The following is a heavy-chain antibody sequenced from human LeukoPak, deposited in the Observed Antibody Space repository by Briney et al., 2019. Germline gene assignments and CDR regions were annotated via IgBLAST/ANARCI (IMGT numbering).Heavy chain of an antibody. CDR2: ISDSGGST. CDR3: VRGYSFGPYGMDV. CDR1: GFPFSSYA. Sequence: GGSLRLSCSASGFPFSSYAMHWVRQAPGKGPEYVSAISDSGGSTYYADSVKGRFTISRDNSKNTLYLQMSSLRAEDTAAYFCVRGYSFGPYGMDVWGQGTTVTVSS. V-gene: IGHV3-64D*09. D-gene: IGHD2-15*01. J-gene: IGHJ6*02.